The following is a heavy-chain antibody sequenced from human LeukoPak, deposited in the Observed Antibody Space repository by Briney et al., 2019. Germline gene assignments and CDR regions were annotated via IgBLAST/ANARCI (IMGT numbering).Heavy chain of an antibody. CDR3: ARITGYYDRKEDY. CDR2: INPNSDGT. Sequence: ASLKGSCAASGYTFTGDYMYWVRQAPGQRVEWRGWINPNSDGTNYAQKFQGRVTMTRDTSISKAYMELSRLRSDDTAVYYCARITGYYDRKEDYWGQRTLVTVSS. J-gene: IGHJ4*02. D-gene: IGHD3-22*01. CDR1: GYTFTGDY. V-gene: IGHV1-2*02.